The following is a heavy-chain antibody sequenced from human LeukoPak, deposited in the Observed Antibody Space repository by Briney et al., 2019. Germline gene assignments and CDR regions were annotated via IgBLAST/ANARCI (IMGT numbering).Heavy chain of an antibody. J-gene: IGHJ4*02. CDR3: AREQGSTMVRGPVDY. CDR1: GYTLTSNY. CDR2: INPSGGST. Sequence: GASVKVSCKASGYTLTSNYVHWVRQAPGQGLEWMGIINPSGGSTSYAQKFQGRISMTRDTSTNTVYMELGSLRSEDTAVYFCAREQGSTMVRGPVDYWGQGTLVTVSS. D-gene: IGHD3-10*01. V-gene: IGHV1-46*01.